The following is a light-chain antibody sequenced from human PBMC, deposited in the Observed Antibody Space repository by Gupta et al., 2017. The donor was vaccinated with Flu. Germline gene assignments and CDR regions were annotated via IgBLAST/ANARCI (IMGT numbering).Light chain of an antibody. CDR3: QKYYSAPLT. CDR1: QGINNY. V-gene: IGKV1-27*01. CDR2: SAS. Sequence: DIQILQSPASLSASVGDRVTITCRASQGINNYLAWFQQKPGKIPKLLIYSASTWQSGVPSRFSGSGSGTDFTLTISSLQPEDVASYYCQKYYSAPLTFGQGTRVEIK. J-gene: IGKJ1*01.